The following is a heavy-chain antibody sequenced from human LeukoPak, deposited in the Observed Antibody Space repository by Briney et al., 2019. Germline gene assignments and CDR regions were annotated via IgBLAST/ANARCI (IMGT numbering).Heavy chain of an antibody. V-gene: IGHV3-30*02. CDR1: GFTFSSYG. J-gene: IGHJ4*02. CDR3: AKDLTRSRLWTTKSTGFDY. Sequence: GGSLRLSCAASGFTFSSYGIHWVRQAPGKGLEWVTFIRYDGSIKYYADSVKGRFTISRDNSKNTLYLQMNSLRAEDTAVYYCAKDLTRSRLWTTKSTGFDYWGQGTLVTVSS. CDR2: IRYDGSIK. D-gene: IGHD2-21*01.